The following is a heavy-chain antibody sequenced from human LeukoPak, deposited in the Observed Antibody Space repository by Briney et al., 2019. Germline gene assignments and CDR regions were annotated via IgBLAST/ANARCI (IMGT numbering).Heavy chain of an antibody. CDR1: GYTFTSYG. CDR3: AREEKYCSSTCCYGYWFDP. J-gene: IGHJ5*02. D-gene: IGHD2-2*01. CDR2: INPNSGGT. Sequence: GASVKVSCKASGYTFTSYGISWVRQAPGQGLEWMGWINPNSGGTNYAQKFQGRVTMTRDTSISTAYMELSRLRSDDTAVYYCAREEKYCSSTCCYGYWFDPWGQGTLVTVSS. V-gene: IGHV1-2*02.